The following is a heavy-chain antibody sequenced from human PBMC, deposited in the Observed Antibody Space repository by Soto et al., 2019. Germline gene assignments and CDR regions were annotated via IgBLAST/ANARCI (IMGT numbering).Heavy chain of an antibody. D-gene: IGHD3-16*01. CDR3: SGGGQLDP. V-gene: IGHV3-21*01. J-gene: IGHJ5*02. CDR2: ISSSSSYK. CDR1: GFTFSNYS. Sequence: EGSLRLSCEASGFTFSNYSMNWVRQAPGKGLEWVSAISSSSSYKFYANLVKGRFTISRDNAKNSLYLQMSSLRTEDTGVYYCSGGGQLDPWGQGTLVTVSS.